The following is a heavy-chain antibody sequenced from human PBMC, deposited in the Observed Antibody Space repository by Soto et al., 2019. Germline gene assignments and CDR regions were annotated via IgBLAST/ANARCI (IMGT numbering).Heavy chain of an antibody. Sequence: PGESLKISCKGSGYSFTSYWIGWVRQMPGKGLEWMGIIYPGDSDTRYSPSFQGQVTISADKSSITAYLQWSRLKASDTAMYYCARSGPVGSPVHYYYYGMNVWGQGTTVTVS. J-gene: IGHJ6*02. CDR2: IYPGDSDT. V-gene: IGHV5-51*01. CDR3: ARSGPVGSPVHYYYYGMNV. CDR1: GYSFTSYW. D-gene: IGHD1-26*01.